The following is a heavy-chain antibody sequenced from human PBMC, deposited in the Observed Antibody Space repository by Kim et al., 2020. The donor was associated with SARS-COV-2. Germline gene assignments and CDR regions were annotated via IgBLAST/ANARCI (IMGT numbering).Heavy chain of an antibody. CDR3: ARDPIYCSGGSCSDY. CDR2: ISSSSSYI. Sequence: GGSLRLSCAASGFTFSSYSMNWVRQAPGKGLEWVSSISSSSSYIYYADSVKGRFTISRDSAKNSLYLQMNSLRAEDTAVYYCARDPIYCSGGSCSDYWGQGTLVTVSS. CDR1: GFTFSSYS. D-gene: IGHD2-15*01. J-gene: IGHJ4*02. V-gene: IGHV3-21*01.